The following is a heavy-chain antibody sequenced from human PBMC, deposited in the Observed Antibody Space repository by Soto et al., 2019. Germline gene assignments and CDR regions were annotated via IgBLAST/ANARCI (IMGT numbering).Heavy chain of an antibody. CDR2: SGYGGGAT. Sequence: LXFSCAASGFTLQYYAMNWFLQAPGKGLEWVSGSGYGGGATYYTDSVKGRFTISRDYSKNTPYLQMNSLRAEDTAIYYCEKRTGYSTGGADLWGQGALVTVSS. J-gene: IGHJ4*02. V-gene: IGHV3-23*01. CDR3: EKRTGYSTGGADL. CDR1: GFTLQYYA. D-gene: IGHD6-19*01.